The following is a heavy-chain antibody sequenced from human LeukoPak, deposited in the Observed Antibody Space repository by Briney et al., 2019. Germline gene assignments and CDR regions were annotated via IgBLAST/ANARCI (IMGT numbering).Heavy chain of an antibody. CDR1: GFTFSSYS. D-gene: IGHD3-9*01. Sequence: SGGSLRLSCAASGFTFSSYSMNWVRQAPGKGLEWVSSISSSSSYIYYADSVKGRFTISRDNAKNSLYLQMNSLRAEDTAVYYCARDIRYFDGPDYFDYWGQGTLVTVSS. J-gene: IGHJ4*02. CDR2: ISSSSSYI. V-gene: IGHV3-21*01. CDR3: ARDIRYFDGPDYFDY.